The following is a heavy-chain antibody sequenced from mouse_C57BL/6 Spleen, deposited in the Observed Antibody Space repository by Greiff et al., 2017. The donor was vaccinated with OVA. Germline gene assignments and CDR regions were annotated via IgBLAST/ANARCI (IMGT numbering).Heavy chain of an antibody. CDR1: GYTFTSYW. V-gene: IGHV1-55*01. CDR3: ARSLPDYFDY. J-gene: IGHJ2*01. Sequence: VQLQQSGAELVKPGASVKMSCKASGYTFTSYWITWVKQRPGQGLEWIGDIYPGSGSTNYNEKFKSKATLTVDTSSSTAYMQLSSLPSEDSAVYYGARSLPDYFDYWGQGTTLTVSS. CDR2: IYPGSGST. D-gene: IGHD6-2*01.